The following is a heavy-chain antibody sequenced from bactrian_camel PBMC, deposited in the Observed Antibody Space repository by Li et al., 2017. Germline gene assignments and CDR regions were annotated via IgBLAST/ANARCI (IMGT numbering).Heavy chain of an antibody. J-gene: IGHJ4*01. D-gene: IGHD6*01. Sequence: HVQLVESGGGSVQAGGSLKLSCVVSGYAYSDGYCLGWFRQAPGKEREGVAQMYTGESSTYYADSVEGRFTISHDNAKNTLYLQMNSLKPEDTAMYYCAASGSCGPTRTVVYHEEYRYWGQGTQVTVS. V-gene: IGHV3S1*01. CDR3: AASGSCGPTRTVVYHEEYRY. CDR2: MYTGESST. CDR1: GYAYSDGYC.